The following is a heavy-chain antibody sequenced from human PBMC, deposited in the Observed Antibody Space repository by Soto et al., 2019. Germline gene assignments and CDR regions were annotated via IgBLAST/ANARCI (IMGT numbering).Heavy chain of an antibody. CDR2: IGSSGATI. V-gene: IGHV3-48*03. CDR3: AREGGYMDRGVLYYIDGMDV. J-gene: IGHJ6*02. CDR1: GFAFSSYE. Sequence: EGQLVESGGGLVQPGGSLRLSCAASGFAFSSYEMNWVRQAPGKGLEWVSHIGSSGATIHYADSVKGRFTISRDNAKRSLYLQLNSLRAEDTAVYYCAREGGYMDRGVLYYIDGMDVWGQGTTVTVSS. D-gene: IGHD3-10*01.